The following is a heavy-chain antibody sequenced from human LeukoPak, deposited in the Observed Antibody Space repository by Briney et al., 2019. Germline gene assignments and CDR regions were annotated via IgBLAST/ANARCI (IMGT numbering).Heavy chain of an antibody. CDR1: GFTFSSYE. CDR2: ISSSGSTI. CDR3: ARDPVVVVPAAIGYYYYGMDV. V-gene: IGHV3-48*03. Sequence: PGGSLRLSCAASGFTFSSYEMNWVRQAPGKGLEWVSYISSSGSTIYYADSVKGRFTISRDNAKNSLYLQMNSLRAEDTAVYYCARDPVVVVPAAIGYYYYGMDVWGKGTTVTVSS. J-gene: IGHJ6*04. D-gene: IGHD2-2*02.